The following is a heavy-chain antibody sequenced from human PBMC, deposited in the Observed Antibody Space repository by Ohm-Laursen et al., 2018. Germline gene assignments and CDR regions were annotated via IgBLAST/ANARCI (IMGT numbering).Heavy chain of an antibody. Sequence: SLRLSCAASGFIFNTYNMNWVRQAPGKGLEWVSCISSNSKYTYYADSVKGRFTISRDNTKNSLYLQMNSLRAEDTAVYYCARERRNSYYGMDVWGQGTTVIVSS. V-gene: IGHV3-21*01. CDR3: ARERRNSYYGMDV. J-gene: IGHJ6*02. CDR2: ISSNSKYT. CDR1: GFIFNTYN.